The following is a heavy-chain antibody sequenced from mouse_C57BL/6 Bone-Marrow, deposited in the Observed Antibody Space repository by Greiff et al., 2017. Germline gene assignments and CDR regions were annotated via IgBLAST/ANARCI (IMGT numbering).Heavy chain of an antibody. CDR2: INYDGSST. Sequence: DVKLVESEGGLVQPGSSMKLSCTASGFTFSDYYMAWVRQVPEKGLEWVANINYDGSSTYYLDSLKSRFIISRDNAKNILYLQMSSLKSEDTATYYCARGPFFDYWGQGTTLTVSS. CDR3: ARGPFFDY. J-gene: IGHJ2*01. V-gene: IGHV5-16*01. CDR1: GFTFSDYY.